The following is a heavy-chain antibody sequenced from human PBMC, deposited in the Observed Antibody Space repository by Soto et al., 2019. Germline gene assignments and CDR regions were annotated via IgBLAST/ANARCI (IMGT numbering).Heavy chain of an antibody. CDR1: GGSFSGYY. Sequence: SETLSLACAVYGGSFSGYYWNWIRQPPGKGLEWIGEINHSGSTNYNPSLKSRVTISLDTSKNQFSLKLSSMTAADTAVYYCASGYGRNFDYWGQGTLVTGSS. CDR3: ASGYGRNFDY. CDR2: INHSGST. J-gene: IGHJ4*02. V-gene: IGHV4-34*01. D-gene: IGHD3-10*01.